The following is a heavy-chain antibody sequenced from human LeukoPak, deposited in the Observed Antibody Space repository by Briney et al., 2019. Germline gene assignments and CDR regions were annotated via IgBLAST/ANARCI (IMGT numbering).Heavy chain of an antibody. CDR3: ARDRCGGDCYADDAFDI. V-gene: IGHV1-69*04. CDR2: IISIFGIA. J-gene: IGHJ3*02. CDR1: GGTFSSYA. Sequence: SVKVSCKASGGTFSSYAINWVRQAPGQGLEWMGRIISIFGIANYAQKFQGRVTITADTSTSTAYMELSSLRSEDTAVYYCARDRCGGDCYADDAFDIWGQGTMVTVSS. D-gene: IGHD2-21*02.